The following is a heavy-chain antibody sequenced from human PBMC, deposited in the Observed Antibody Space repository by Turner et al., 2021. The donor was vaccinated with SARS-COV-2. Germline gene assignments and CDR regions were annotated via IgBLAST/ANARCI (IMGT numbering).Heavy chain of an antibody. V-gene: IGHV3-21*01. J-gene: IGHJ6*02. CDR1: GFPFSSYS. D-gene: IGHD3-3*01. CDR3: AREDDVWSGYQDYSMDD. CDR2: IRSRNIFI. Sequence: DVQLVESGGGLFKPWVSLRFPCSAFGFPFSSYSINLVRQAPGRGREWDASIRSRNIFIYKADEVKGRFNISRDNAKNSMYREMNRLRVEDTVVYYCAREDDVWSGYQDYSMDDWGQGTTVTVSS.